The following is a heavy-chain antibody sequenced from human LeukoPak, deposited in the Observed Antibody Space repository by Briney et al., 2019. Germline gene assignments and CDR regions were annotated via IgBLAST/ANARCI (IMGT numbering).Heavy chain of an antibody. CDR2: ISYDGSNK. Sequence: GGSLRLSCAASGFTFSSYGMHWVRQAPGKGLEWVAVISYDGSNKYYADSVKGRFTISRDNSKNTLYLQMNSLRSDDTAVYYCARDHNYYGSGSYYFDYWGQGTLVTVSS. CDR1: GFTFSSYG. V-gene: IGHV3-30*03. J-gene: IGHJ4*02. CDR3: ARDHNYYGSGSYYFDY. D-gene: IGHD3-10*01.